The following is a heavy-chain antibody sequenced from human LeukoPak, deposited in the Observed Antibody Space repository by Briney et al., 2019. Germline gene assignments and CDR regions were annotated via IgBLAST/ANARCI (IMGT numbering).Heavy chain of an antibody. D-gene: IGHD3-9*01. CDR3: ARWSQDVLTGYLDP. J-gene: IGHJ5*02. CDR1: GGSISSGGFY. V-gene: IGHV4-31*03. CDR2: IYYTGST. Sequence: SETLSLTCTVSGGSISSGGFYWSWIRQHPGKGLEWIAYIYYTGSTYYNPSLKSRVTISVDTSKKQFSLKLSSVTAADTAVYYCARWSQDVLTGYLDPWGQGTLVTVSS.